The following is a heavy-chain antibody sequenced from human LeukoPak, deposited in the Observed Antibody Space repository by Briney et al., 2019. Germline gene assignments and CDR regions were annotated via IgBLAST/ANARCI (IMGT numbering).Heavy chain of an antibody. CDR3: AKYSSSYDYYYYMDV. CDR1: GFSFSSYG. J-gene: IGHJ6*03. Sequence: GGSLRLSCAASGFSFSSYGMHWVRQAPGKGLEWVTYIRYDGSNKYYADSVKGRFTISRDNSKNTLYLQMNSLRVEDTAVYYCAKYSSSYDYYYYMDVWAKGPRSPSP. D-gene: IGHD6-13*01. CDR2: IRYDGSNK. V-gene: IGHV3-30*02.